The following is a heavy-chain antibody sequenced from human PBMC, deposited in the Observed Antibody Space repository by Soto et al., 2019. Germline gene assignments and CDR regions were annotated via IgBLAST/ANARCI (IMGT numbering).Heavy chain of an antibody. V-gene: IGHV4-39*01. D-gene: IGHD6-19*01. J-gene: IGHJ5*02. CDR1: GGSIRSSSDY. CDR2: IYYSGST. Sequence: SETLSLTCTVSGGSIRSSSDYWGWIRQPPGKGLEWIGSIYYSGSTYYNPSLKSRVTISVDTSKNQFSLKLSSVTAADTAVYYCARAEGLSVAGTEDWFDPWGQGTLVTVSS. CDR3: ARAEGLSVAGTEDWFDP.